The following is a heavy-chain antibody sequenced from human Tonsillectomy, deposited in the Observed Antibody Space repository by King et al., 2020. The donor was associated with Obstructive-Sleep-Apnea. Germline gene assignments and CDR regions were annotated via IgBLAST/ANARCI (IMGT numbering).Heavy chain of an antibody. CDR2: FYYSGIT. V-gene: IGHV4-39*01. D-gene: IGHD6-13*01. J-gene: IGHJ4*02. Sequence: QLQESGPGLVKPSETLSLTCTVSGGSISSSSFYWGWIRQPPGKGLEWIGSFYYSGITHYNPSLKSRVTISVDTSRNQFSLKLRSVTAADTAVYYCARGYSSSWYGVDSWGQGTLVTVSS. CDR3: ARGYSSSWYGVDS. CDR1: GGSISSSSFY.